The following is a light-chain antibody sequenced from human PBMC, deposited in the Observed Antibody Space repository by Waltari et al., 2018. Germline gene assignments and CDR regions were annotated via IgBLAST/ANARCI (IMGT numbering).Light chain of an antibody. V-gene: IGKV3-15*01. J-gene: IGKJ4*01. Sequence: VLLTQSPASLSVSPGDTVILSCRASQSVRTKLVWYQQKAGQAPRTRIYGASTRSSGVPSRCSGSGSETDFTLIISSLQSEDAAVYFCQQYYVWPPITFGGGTKLEI. CDR2: GAS. CDR1: QSVRTK. CDR3: QQYYVWPPIT.